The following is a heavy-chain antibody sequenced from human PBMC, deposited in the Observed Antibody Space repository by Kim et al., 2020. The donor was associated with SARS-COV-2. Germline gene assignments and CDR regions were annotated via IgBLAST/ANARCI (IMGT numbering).Heavy chain of an antibody. J-gene: IGHJ5*02. CDR1: GGSVSSGSYY. D-gene: IGHD2-2*01. V-gene: IGHV4-61*01. CDR3: AREYAIRNWFDP. CDR2: IYYSGST. Sequence: SETLSLTCTVSGGSVSSGSYYWSWIRQPPGKGLEWIGYIYYSGSTNYNPSLKSRVTISVDTSKNQFSLKLSSVTAADTAVYYCAREYAIRNWFDPWGQGTLVTVSS.